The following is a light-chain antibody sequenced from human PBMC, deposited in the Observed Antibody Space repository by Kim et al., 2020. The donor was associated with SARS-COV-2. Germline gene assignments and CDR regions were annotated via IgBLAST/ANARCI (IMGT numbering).Light chain of an antibody. J-gene: IGLJ2*01. CDR1: VGSIDDNY. CDR3: QSYNRDNVI. V-gene: IGLV6-57*03. Sequence: KTVTISGTPRVGSIDDNYVQWYQPRLGGVPTTVIYEDDQRPSGVSDRFSGSIDNSSNSASLTISGPRTEDEADYYCQSYNRDNVIFGGGTQLTVL. CDR2: EDD.